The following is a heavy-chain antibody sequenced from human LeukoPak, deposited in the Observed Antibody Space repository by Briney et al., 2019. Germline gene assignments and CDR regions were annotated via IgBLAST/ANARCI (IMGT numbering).Heavy chain of an antibody. D-gene: IGHD5-18*01. CDR1: GFTFSSYA. J-gene: IGHJ4*02. Sequence: GGSLRLSCAASGFTFSSYAMGWVRQAPGKGLEWVSAITASGGNTYYADSVKGRFTISRNNSKNTLYLQVNSLRAEDTAVYYCAKGNGYSYGRYYFDYWGQGTLVTVSS. CDR3: AKGNGYSYGRYYFDY. V-gene: IGHV3-23*01. CDR2: ITASGGNT.